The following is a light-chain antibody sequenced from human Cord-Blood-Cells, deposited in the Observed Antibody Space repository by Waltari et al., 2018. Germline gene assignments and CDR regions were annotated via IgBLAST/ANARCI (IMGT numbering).Light chain of an antibody. J-gene: IGLJ3*02. CDR3: SSYTSSSTLGV. CDR2: DVS. V-gene: IGLV2-14*01. Sequence: QSALTQPASVSGSPGQSITISCTGTSSDGGGYNYVSWYQQHPGKAPQRMIYDVSTRPSGVSNRFSGSKSGNTASLTISGLQAEDEADYYCSSYTSSSTLGVFGGGTK. CDR1: SSDGGGYNY.